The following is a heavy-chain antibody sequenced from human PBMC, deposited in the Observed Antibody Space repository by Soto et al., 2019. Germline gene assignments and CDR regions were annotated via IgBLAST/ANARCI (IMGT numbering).Heavy chain of an antibody. CDR1: GDTFSTYT. V-gene: IGHV1-69*04. CDR2: IIPILGIA. Sequence: GASVKVSCKASGDTFSTYTITWMRQAPGQGLEWMGRIIPILGIANYAQKFQGRVTITADKSTSTAYMELSSLRSEDTAVYYCARDVGYGLIDYWGQGTLVTVSS. CDR3: ARDVGYGLIDY. J-gene: IGHJ4*02. D-gene: IGHD5-18*01.